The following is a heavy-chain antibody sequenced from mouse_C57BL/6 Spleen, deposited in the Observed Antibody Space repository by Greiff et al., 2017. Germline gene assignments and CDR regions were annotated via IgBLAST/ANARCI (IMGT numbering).Heavy chain of an antibody. CDR1: GFTFSDYG. V-gene: IGHV5-17*01. J-gene: IGHJ3*01. CDR3: ARGPGTWFAY. Sequence: EVHLVESGGGLVKPGGSLKLSCAASGFTFSDYGMHWVRQAPEKGLEWVAYISSGSSTIYSADTVKGRFTIARDNAKNTLFLQMTSLRSEDTAMYYCARGPGTWFAYWGQGTLVTVSA. CDR2: ISSGSSTI.